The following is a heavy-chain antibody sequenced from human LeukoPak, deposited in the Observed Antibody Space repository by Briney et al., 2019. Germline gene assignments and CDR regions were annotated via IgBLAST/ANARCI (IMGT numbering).Heavy chain of an antibody. J-gene: IGHJ5*02. CDR2: IYTSGST. CDR1: GGSISSYY. D-gene: IGHD3-3*01. CDR3: AGTYYDFWSGYYLSDNWFDP. V-gene: IGHV4-4*07. Sequence: SETLSLTCTVSGGSISSYYWSWIRQPAGKGLEWIGRIYTSGSTNYNPSLKSRVTISVDTSKNQFSLKLSSVTAADTAVYYCAGTYYDFWSGYYLSDNWFDPWGQGTLVTVSS.